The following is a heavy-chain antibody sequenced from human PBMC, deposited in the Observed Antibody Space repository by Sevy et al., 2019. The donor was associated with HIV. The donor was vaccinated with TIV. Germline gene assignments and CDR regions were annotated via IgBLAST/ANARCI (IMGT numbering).Heavy chain of an antibody. V-gene: IGHV3-23*01. Sequence: GGSLRLSCAASGFTFSSFAISWVRQAPGKGLEWVSDISGSGGGKKYADSVKGRFTVSRDKAQNTVFLQMNNLRGEETGLYYCAKAFYRGSYLEDWGQGTLVTVSS. CDR2: ISGSGGGK. D-gene: IGHD3-10*01. CDR3: AKAFYRGSYLED. CDR1: GFTFSSFA. J-gene: IGHJ4*02.